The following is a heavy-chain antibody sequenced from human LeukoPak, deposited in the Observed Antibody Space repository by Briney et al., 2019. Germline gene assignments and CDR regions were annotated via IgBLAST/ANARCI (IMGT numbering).Heavy chain of an antibody. J-gene: IGHJ4*02. Sequence: SETLSLTCTVSGGSIRSYSWGWIRQPPGKALEWIGYLYYSGSTDYNPSLRSRVTISSDTSKNQFSLRLSSVTAADTAVYYCAKDGREYSFDYWSQGSLVTVYS. CDR3: AKDGREYSFDY. CDR2: LYYSGST. V-gene: IGHV4-59*01. D-gene: IGHD2/OR15-2a*01. CDR1: GGSIRSYS.